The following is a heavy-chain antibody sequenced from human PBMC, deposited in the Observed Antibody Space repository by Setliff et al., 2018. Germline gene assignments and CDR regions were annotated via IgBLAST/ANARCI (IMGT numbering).Heavy chain of an antibody. CDR3: ARGTWIQLSALALFDY. J-gene: IGHJ4*02. Sequence: ASVKVSCKASGYSFSDFYMHCVRQVPGEGLEALGRIDPRDDFTVYAERFKDRLTITADTSTDTSYMEMSSLRFEDTAVYYCARGTWIQLSALALFDYWGQGTLVTVSS. D-gene: IGHD5-18*01. CDR2: IDPRDDFT. CDR1: GYSFSDFY. V-gene: IGHV1-69-2*01.